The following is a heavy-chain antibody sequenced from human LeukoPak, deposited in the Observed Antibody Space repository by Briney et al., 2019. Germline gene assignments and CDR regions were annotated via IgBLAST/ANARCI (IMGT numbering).Heavy chain of an antibody. D-gene: IGHD5-24*01. J-gene: IGHJ6*03. Sequence: SETLSLTCNVSGGSVNTDSYYWGWIRQSPGKGLEWIGTIYYSGSTYFNPSFMSRVIMSLDTSKNQFSLRLTSVTAADTALYFCAAERALYSYMDVWGKGTRVTVSS. V-gene: IGHV4-39*07. CDR1: GGSVNTDSYY. CDR2: IYYSGST. CDR3: AAERALYSYMDV.